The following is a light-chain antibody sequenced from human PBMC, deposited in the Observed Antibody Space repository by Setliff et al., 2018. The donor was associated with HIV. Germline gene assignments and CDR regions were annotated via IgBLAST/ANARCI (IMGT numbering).Light chain of an antibody. CDR3: QVWDSSSDHYV. V-gene: IGLV3-21*04. J-gene: IGLJ1*01. CDR1: NIGSKS. Sequence: ELTQPPSVSVAPGETASITCGGNNIGSKSVHWYQQKPGQAPVLVIYYDSDRPSGIPARFSGSNSGNTATLTISRVEAGDEADYYCQVWDSSSDHYVFGTGTKVTVL. CDR2: YDS.